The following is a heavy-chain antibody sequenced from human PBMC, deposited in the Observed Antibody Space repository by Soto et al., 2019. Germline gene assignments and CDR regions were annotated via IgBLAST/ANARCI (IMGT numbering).Heavy chain of an antibody. V-gene: IGHV5-10-1*01. J-gene: IGHJ4*02. CDR1: GYSFTTFW. D-gene: IGHD4-17*01. CDR3: AXRAIYGDYVGY. CDR2: IDPSQSHS. Sequence: GESLKISCEGSGYSFTTFWIGWVRQMPGKGLEWMGRIDPSQSHSKYSPSFQGHVTISADKSISTAYLQWSSLRASDTAMYYCAXRAIYGDYVGYWGQGTLVTVSS.